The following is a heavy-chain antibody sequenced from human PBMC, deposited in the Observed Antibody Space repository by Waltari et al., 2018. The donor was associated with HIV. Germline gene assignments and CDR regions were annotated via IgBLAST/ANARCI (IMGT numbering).Heavy chain of an antibody. CDR3: AREPF. Sequence: EVHLVESGGGLVQHGGSLRLSCTGSGFTFSNYWMSWVRQAPGKGPEWVASINYDGGDKYYVDSVKGQFTISRENGKNSLYLQMSSLRVEDTAVYYCAREPFWGQGILVTVSS. J-gene: IGHJ4*02. V-gene: IGHV3-7*01. CDR1: GFTFSNYW. CDR2: INYDGGDK.